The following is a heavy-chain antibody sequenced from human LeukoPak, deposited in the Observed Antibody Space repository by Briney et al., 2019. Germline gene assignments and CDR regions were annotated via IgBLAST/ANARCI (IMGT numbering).Heavy chain of an antibody. J-gene: IGHJ4*02. CDR3: AGGVQETTPPLYDSSGYYSFGDY. D-gene: IGHD3-22*01. CDR2: INHSGST. CDR1: GGSFSGYY. Sequence: SETLSLTCAVYGGSFSGYYWSWIRQPPGKGLEWIGEINHSGSTNYNPSLKSRVTISVDTSKNQFSLKPSSVTAADTAVYYCAGGVQETTPPLYDSSGYYSFGDYWGQGTLVTVSS. V-gene: IGHV4-34*01.